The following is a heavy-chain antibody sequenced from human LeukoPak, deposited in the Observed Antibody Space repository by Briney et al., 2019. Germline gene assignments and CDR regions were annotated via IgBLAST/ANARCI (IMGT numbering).Heavy chain of an antibody. V-gene: IGHV4-59*01. J-gene: IGHJ4*02. Sequence: NPSETLPLTCTVSGGSTSSYYWSWIRQPPGKGLEWIGYIYYSGSTNYNPSLKSRVTISVDTSKNQFSLKLSSVTAADTAVYYCARMAAAKSAALDYWGQGTLVTVSS. CDR3: ARMAAAKSAALDY. CDR2: IYYSGST. D-gene: IGHD6-13*01. CDR1: GGSTSSYY.